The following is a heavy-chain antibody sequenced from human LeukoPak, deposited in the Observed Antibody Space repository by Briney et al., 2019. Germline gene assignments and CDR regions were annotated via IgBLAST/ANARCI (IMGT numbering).Heavy chain of an antibody. V-gene: IGHV3-23*01. CDR1: GFTFSSYA. CDR3: AKAAARGIRTAMVTPFDY. J-gene: IGHJ4*02. CDR2: ISGSGGNT. D-gene: IGHD5-18*01. Sequence: GGSLRLSCAASGFTFSSYAMSWVRQAPGKGLEWVSAISGSGGNTYYADSVKGRFTISRDNSKNTLYLQMNSLRAEDTAVYYCAKAAARGIRTAMVTPFDYWGQGTLVTVSS.